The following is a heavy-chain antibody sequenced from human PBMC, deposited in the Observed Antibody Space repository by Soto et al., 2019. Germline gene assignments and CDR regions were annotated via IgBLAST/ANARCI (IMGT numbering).Heavy chain of an antibody. J-gene: IGHJ4*02. Sequence: EVQLVESGGGLVQPGGYLRLSCAASGFTFSDHYMDWVRQAPGKGLEWVGRTRNKANSYNTEYAASVKGRLTISRNDSKISLYLQMASLKAGDTAVYYCVSSLGYCCSGSCHHYLLVYWGQGTLVTV. V-gene: IGHV3-72*01. CDR2: TRNKANSYNT. CDR1: GFTFSDHY. D-gene: IGHD2-15*01. CDR3: VSSLGYCCSGSCHHYLLVY.